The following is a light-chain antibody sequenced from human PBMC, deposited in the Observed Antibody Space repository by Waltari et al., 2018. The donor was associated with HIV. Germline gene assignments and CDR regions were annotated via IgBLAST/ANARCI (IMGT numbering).Light chain of an antibody. J-gene: IGLJ1*01. V-gene: IGLV2-14*03. Sequence: QSALTQPASVSGSPGQSITISCTGTSSDVGGYKYVSWYQRYPAKAPKLMIYDGSNRPSGVSNRFSGSKSGNTASLTISGLQAEDEADYYCGSYTSSNTYVFGTGTKVTVL. CDR2: DGS. CDR1: SSDVGGYKY. CDR3: GSYTSSNTYV.